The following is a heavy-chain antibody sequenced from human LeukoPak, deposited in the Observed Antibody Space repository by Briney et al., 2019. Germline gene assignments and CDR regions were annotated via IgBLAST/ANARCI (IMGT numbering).Heavy chain of an antibody. J-gene: IGHJ6*03. D-gene: IGHD3-3*01. Sequence: GGSLRLSCAASGFRFRNYAMSWVRQAPGKGLEWVSAITSSGSSTFYANSVKGRFIISRDNSKNTLYLQMNSLRAEDTAIYYCAKALTDELMSRSHYDFWSGYHPSGTVYYYMDVWGKGTTVTVSS. CDR2: ITSSGSST. CDR1: GFRFRNYA. V-gene: IGHV3-23*01. CDR3: AKALTDELMSRSHYDFWSGYHPSGTVYYYMDV.